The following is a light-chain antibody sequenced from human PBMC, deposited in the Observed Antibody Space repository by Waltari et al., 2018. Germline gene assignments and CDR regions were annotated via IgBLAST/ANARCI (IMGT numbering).Light chain of an antibody. Sequence: EIVLTQSPGTLSLSPGERATLPCRASQSVSRSLAWYHQKPGQAPRLLIYGASSRATGVPDRFSGSGSGTDFSLTISRLEPEDFAVYYCQHYVRLPVSFGQGTKVEIK. CDR3: QHYVRLPVS. V-gene: IGKV3-20*01. J-gene: IGKJ1*01. CDR2: GAS. CDR1: QSVSRS.